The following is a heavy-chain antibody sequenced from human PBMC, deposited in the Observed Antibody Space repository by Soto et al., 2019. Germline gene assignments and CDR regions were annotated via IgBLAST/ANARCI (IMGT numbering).Heavy chain of an antibody. Sequence: QVQLVESGGGVVQPGRSLRLSCAASGFTCSSYAMHWGRQAPGKGLEGVAVISYDGSNKYYADSVTGRFTISRDNSKNTLYLQMNSLRAEDTAVYYCARDYYDSSGYSSYYFDYWGQGTLVTVSS. CDR2: ISYDGSNK. CDR3: ARDYYDSSGYSSYYFDY. CDR1: GFTCSSYA. D-gene: IGHD3-22*01. V-gene: IGHV3-30-3*01. J-gene: IGHJ4*02.